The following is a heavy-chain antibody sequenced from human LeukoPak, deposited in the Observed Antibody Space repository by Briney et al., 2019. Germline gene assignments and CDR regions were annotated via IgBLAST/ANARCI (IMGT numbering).Heavy chain of an antibody. V-gene: IGHV3-74*01. Sequence: GGSLRLSCAASGFTFRNYWMHWVRQAPGKGLVWVSRINSDGSSTNYADSAKGRFTISRDNAKNTLYLQMNSLRAEDTAVYYCATNSFWSGYYWGQGTLVTVSS. CDR2: INSDGSST. CDR3: ATNSFWSGYY. D-gene: IGHD3-3*01. CDR1: GFTFRNYW. J-gene: IGHJ4*02.